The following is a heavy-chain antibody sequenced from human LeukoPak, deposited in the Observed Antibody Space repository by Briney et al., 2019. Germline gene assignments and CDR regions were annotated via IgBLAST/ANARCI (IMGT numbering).Heavy chain of an antibody. D-gene: IGHD3-10*01. Sequence: SVKVSCKASGGTFSSYAISWVRQAPGQGLEWMGRIIPILGIANYAQKFQGRVTITADKSTSTAYMELSSLRSEDTAVYYCARGGSYYASGKDWFDPWGQGTLVTVSS. V-gene: IGHV1-69*04. CDR3: ARGGSYYASGKDWFDP. J-gene: IGHJ5*02. CDR2: IIPILGIA. CDR1: GGTFSSYA.